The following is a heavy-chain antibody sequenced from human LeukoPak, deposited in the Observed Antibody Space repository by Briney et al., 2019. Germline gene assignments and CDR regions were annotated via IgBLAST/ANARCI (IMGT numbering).Heavy chain of an antibody. CDR3: ARDMRGDFYDTSGLNWFDP. V-gene: IGHV4-59*01. Sequence: SETLSLTCTVSGAYISRYYWSWIRQPPGKGLDWIGYIYYSATTNYNPSLMSRVTITVDTSKNQFSLKLSSVTAADTAVYYCARDMRGDFYDTSGLNWFDPWGQGTLVTVSS. D-gene: IGHD3-22*01. CDR2: IYYSATT. CDR1: GAYISRYY. J-gene: IGHJ5*02.